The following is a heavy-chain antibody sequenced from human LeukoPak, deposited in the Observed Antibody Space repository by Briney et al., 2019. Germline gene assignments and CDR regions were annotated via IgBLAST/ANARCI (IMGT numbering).Heavy chain of an antibody. J-gene: IGHJ1*01. Sequence: GGSLRLSCAASGFTFSSYAMSWVRQAPGKGLEWVSAISGSGGSTYYADSVKGRVTISRDNSKNTLYLHMNSLRAEDTAVYYCAKDISRIAAAGEYFQHWGQGTLVTVSS. CDR3: AKDISRIAAAGEYFQH. CDR1: GFTFSSYA. V-gene: IGHV3-23*01. CDR2: ISGSGGST. D-gene: IGHD6-13*01.